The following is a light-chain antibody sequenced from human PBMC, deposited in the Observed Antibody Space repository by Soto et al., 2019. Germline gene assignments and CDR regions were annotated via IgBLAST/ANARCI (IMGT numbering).Light chain of an antibody. V-gene: IGKV1-39*01. CDR2: GGS. J-gene: IGKJ3*01. CDR1: QSVTTS. Sequence: DIPMTQSPSSLSASVGDRVTITCRASQSVTTSLNWYQQKPGTAPKLLIYGGSSLVSGVPSRFSGRRSGTDFSLTISSLQTEDFATYYCQQSYKIPFTFGPGTNVDMK. CDR3: QQSYKIPFT.